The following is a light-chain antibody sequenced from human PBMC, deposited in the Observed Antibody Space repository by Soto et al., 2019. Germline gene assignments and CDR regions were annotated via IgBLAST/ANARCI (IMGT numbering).Light chain of an antibody. CDR1: SSDIGVYNY. CDR3: SSYTTSNTYV. J-gene: IGLJ1*01. Sequence: QSVLTQPASVPGSPGQSITFSCTGTSSDIGVYNYVSWYQQHPGKAPKLMIYEVNNRPSGVSNRFSGSKSGNTASLTISGLQAEDEADYYCSSYTTSNTYVFGTGTKGTVL. CDR2: EVN. V-gene: IGLV2-14*01.